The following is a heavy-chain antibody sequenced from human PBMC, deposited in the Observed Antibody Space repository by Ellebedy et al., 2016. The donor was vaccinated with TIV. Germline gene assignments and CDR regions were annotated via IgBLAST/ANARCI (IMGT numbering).Heavy chain of an antibody. Sequence: ASVKVSXXASGYTFTSYYMHWVRQAPGQGLEWMGIINPSGGSTSYAQKFQGRVTMTRDTSTSTVYMELSSLRSEDTAVYYCARVGVGGNYFDYWGQGTLVTVSS. V-gene: IGHV1-46*01. CDR2: INPSGGST. CDR3: ARVGVGGNYFDY. D-gene: IGHD3-10*01. J-gene: IGHJ4*02. CDR1: GYTFTSYY.